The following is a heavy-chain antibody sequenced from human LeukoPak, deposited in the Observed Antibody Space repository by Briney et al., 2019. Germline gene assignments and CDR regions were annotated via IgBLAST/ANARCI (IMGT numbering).Heavy chain of an antibody. Sequence: SETLSLTCTVSGGSISSYYWSWIRQPPGKGLEWIGYVYYSGSTNYNPSLKSRVTISVDTSKNQFSLKLSSVTAADTAVYYCASPASGSGSSRLDYWGQGTLATVSS. J-gene: IGHJ4*02. CDR2: VYYSGST. D-gene: IGHD3-10*01. CDR3: ASPASGSGSSRLDY. V-gene: IGHV4-59*01. CDR1: GGSISSYY.